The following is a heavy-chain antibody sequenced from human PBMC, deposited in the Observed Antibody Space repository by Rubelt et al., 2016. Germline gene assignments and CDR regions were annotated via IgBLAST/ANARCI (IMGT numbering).Heavy chain of an antibody. Sequence: GQGLEWMGGIIPIFGTANYAQKFQGRVTMTRDTSTSTVYMELSSLRSEDTAVYYCARDQGRRGSGGPLGYWGQGTLVTVPS. CDR2: IIPIFGTA. J-gene: IGHJ4*02. CDR3: ARDQGRRGSGGPLGY. D-gene: IGHD3-10*01. V-gene: IGHV1-69*05.